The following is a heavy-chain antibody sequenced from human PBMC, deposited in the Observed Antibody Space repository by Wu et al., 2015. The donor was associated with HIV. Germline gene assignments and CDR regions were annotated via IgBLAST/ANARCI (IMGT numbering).Heavy chain of an antibody. V-gene: IGHV1-69*05. J-gene: IGHJ2*01. Sequence: QVQLVQSGSEVKKPGSSVRVSCQASGVGFSNYAINWVRQVPGQGLEWMGDFIPISGVANYAQKFQGRVTISTDDSTSTAFMEMRSLRFEDTAVYFCAKVAPTRAGYFDLVGPWPPW. CDR1: GVGFSNYA. CDR3: AKVAPTRAGYFDL. CDR2: FIPISGVA.